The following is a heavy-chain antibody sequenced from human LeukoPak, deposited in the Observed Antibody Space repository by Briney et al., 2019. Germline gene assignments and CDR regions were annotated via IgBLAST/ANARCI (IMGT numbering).Heavy chain of an antibody. Sequence: GGSLGLSCAASGFTFSTYGMHWVRQAPGKGLEWVAVIWYDGSEKYYADSVKGRFTIARDNSKNTLYLQMNSLRAEDTAIYYCARDRWFGDEDSFDIWGQGTMVTVSS. D-gene: IGHD3-10*01. V-gene: IGHV3-33*01. CDR3: ARDRWFGDEDSFDI. CDR1: GFTFSTYG. CDR2: IWYDGSEK. J-gene: IGHJ3*02.